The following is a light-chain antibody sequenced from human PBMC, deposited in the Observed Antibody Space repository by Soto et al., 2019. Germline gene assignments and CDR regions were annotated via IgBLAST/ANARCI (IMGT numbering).Light chain of an antibody. CDR3: KSYTTSTTWV. Sequence: QSALTQPASVSGSPGQSITISCTGTSNDVGGYNFVSWYQHHPGKAPKLMIYEVSNRPSGVSNRFSASKSGNTASLTISGLQAEDEADYYCKSYTTSTTWVFGGGTQLTVL. J-gene: IGLJ3*02. CDR1: SNDVGGYNF. V-gene: IGLV2-14*01. CDR2: EVS.